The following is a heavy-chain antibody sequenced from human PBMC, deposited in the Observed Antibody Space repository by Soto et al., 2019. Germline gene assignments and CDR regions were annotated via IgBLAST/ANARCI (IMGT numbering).Heavy chain of an antibody. D-gene: IGHD3-9*01. CDR3: AKDRAIRPGSDFDY. CDR1: GFTFSNYA. CDR2: ISGSGGST. Sequence: SQRLSCAASGFTFSNYAMSWFRQAPGKGLEWVSAISGSGGSTYYADSVKGRFTISRDNSKNTLYLRMNSLRAEDTAVFYCAKDRAIRPGSDFDYWGQGTQVTVSS. V-gene: IGHV3-23*01. J-gene: IGHJ4*02.